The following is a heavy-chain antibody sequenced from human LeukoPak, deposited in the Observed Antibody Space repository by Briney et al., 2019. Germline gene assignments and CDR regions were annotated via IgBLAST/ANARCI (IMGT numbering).Heavy chain of an antibody. CDR3: ARASHYYDSSGGAFDI. CDR2: INWNGGST. V-gene: IGHV3-20*01. Sequence: GGSLRLSCAASGFTFDDYGMSWVRQAPGKGLEWVSGINWNGGSTGYADSVKGRFTISRDNAKNSLYLQMNSLRAEDTALYHCARASHYYDSSGGAFDIWGQGTMVTVSS. J-gene: IGHJ3*02. CDR1: GFTFDDYG. D-gene: IGHD3-22*01.